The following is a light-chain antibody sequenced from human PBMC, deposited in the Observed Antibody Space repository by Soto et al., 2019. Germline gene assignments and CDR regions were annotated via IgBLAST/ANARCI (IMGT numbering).Light chain of an antibody. CDR3: QQFNSYPIT. CDR2: DAS. J-gene: IGKJ5*01. Sequence: DIQMTQSPSTLSASVGDRVTITCRASQSISSWLAWYQQKPGKAPKLLIYDASSLESGVPSRFSGGGSGTDFTLTITSLQPEDFATYYCQQFNSYPITFGQGTRLEIK. V-gene: IGKV1-5*01. CDR1: QSISSW.